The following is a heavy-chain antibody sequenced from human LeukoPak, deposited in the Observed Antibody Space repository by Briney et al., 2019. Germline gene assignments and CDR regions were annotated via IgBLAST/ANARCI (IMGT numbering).Heavy chain of an antibody. D-gene: IGHD5-18*01. CDR1: RFPLGDHA. CDR2: LRSYAYSVPT. J-gene: IGHJ6*02. CDR3: SRGPIQLWVHNGMDV. Sequence: PGRSLLLSCTTSRFPLGDHAMSGVRPAPGKGLEGVGFLRSYAYSVPTEYAASLKGRFTISRDHSRSIVYLKMNGMKMEDTGIYYCSRGPIQLWVHNGMDVWGQGATVTVAS. V-gene: IGHV3-49*04.